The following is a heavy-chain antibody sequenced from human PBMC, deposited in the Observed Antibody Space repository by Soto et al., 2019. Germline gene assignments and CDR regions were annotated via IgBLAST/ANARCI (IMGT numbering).Heavy chain of an antibody. CDR1: GDSVSSDITS. J-gene: IGHJ3*01. Sequence: QGQLQQSGPGLVKPSQTLSLTCAISGDSVSSDITSWNWIRQSPSRGLEWLGRTYYRSKGFHDYAVSVKSRITINPDTSKNQLSLKLNSMTPEDTAVYYCARGNALDVWGQGTVVTVSS. CDR2: TYYRSKGFH. D-gene: IGHD3-10*01. CDR3: ARGNALDV. V-gene: IGHV6-1*01.